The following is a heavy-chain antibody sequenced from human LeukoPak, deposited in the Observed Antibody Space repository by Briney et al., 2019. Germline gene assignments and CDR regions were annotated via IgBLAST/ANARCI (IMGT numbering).Heavy chain of an antibody. Sequence: VASVKVSCKASGYTFTSYDINWVRQATGQGLEWMGWMNPNSGNTGYAQKFQGRVTMTRNTSISTAYMELRSLRSDDTAVYYCARVGIYYDSSGYYYFDYWGQGTLVTVSS. J-gene: IGHJ4*02. CDR2: MNPNSGNT. CDR1: GYTFTSYD. CDR3: ARVGIYYDSSGYYYFDY. D-gene: IGHD3-22*01. V-gene: IGHV1-8*01.